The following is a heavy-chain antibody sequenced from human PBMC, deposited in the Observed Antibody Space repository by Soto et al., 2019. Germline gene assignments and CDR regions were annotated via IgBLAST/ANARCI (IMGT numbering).Heavy chain of an antibody. J-gene: IGHJ6*02. Sequence: SVKVSCKASGGTFSSYAISWVRQAPGQGLEWMGGIIPIFGTANYAQKFQGRVTITADDSTSTAYLELSSLRSEDTAVYYCARVWRIYYGTDVWGQGTTVTVSS. CDR2: IIPIFGTA. V-gene: IGHV1-69*13. CDR3: ARVWRIYYGTDV. D-gene: IGHD3-16*01. CDR1: GGTFSSYA.